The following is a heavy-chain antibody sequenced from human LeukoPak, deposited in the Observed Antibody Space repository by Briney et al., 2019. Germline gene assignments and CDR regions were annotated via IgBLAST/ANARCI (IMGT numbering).Heavy chain of an antibody. V-gene: IGHV1-8*01. CDR2: TNPNSGNT. Sequence: ASVKVSCKASGYTFTSYDINWVRQATGQGLEWMGWTNPNSGNTGYAQKCQGRVTMTRNTSISTAYMELSSLRSEDTAVYYCARGWDIVVVPAAKHYSYYMDVWGKGTTVTASS. CDR1: GYTFTSYD. J-gene: IGHJ6*03. CDR3: ARGWDIVVVPAAKHYSYYMDV. D-gene: IGHD2-2*01.